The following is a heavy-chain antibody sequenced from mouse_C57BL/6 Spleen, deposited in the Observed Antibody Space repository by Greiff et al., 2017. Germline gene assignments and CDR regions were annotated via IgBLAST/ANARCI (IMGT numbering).Heavy chain of an antibody. D-gene: IGHD3-3*01. J-gene: IGHJ2*01. V-gene: IGHV3-8*01. Sequence: DVQLVESGPGLTKPSPTLSLTCSVTGYSITSDCCNWIRKFPGNKLEYIGYISYSGSTYYNPSLNSPISITRDTSKNQYYLHLNSVTTEDTDTYYSARGIASYYFDDWGKGTTLTVSS. CDR3: ARGIASYYFDD. CDR2: ISYSGST. CDR1: GYSITSDC.